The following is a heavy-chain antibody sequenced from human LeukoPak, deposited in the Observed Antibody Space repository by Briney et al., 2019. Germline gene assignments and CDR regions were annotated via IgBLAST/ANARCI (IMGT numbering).Heavy chain of an antibody. CDR2: IDHSGST. V-gene: IGHV4-39*01. D-gene: IGHD3-3*01. J-gene: IGHJ3*02. CDR1: GGSISSSRCY. CDR3: ARSRLEWFASDAFDI. Sequence: SETLSLTCTVSGGSISSSRCYWAWIRQPPGKGLECIASIDHSGSTNYNPSLKSRVTTSVDTSKNQFSLKLSSVTAADTAVYYCARSRLEWFASDAFDIWGQGTMVAVSS.